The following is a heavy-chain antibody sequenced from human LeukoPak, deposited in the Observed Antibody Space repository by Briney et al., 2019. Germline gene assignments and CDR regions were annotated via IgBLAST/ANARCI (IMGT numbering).Heavy chain of an antibody. V-gene: IGHV4-61*01. D-gene: IGHD1-26*01. CDR3: AREDSGATTD. J-gene: IGHJ4*02. CDR1: GGSVSSGTYY. Sequence: PSETLPLTCTVSGGSVSSGTYYWSWIRQPPGKGLEWIGFIYRSGSTNYNPSLKSRVTISLDTSKNQFSLNLSSVTAADSAVYYCAREDSGATTDWGQGTLVTVSS. CDR2: IYRSGST.